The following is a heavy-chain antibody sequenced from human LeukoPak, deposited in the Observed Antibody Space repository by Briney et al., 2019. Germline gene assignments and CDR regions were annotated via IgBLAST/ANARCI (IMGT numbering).Heavy chain of an antibody. CDR1: GGSISDYY. CDR3: ARGLRGYRFGPFDY. V-gene: IGHV4-59*01. Sequence: PSETLSLTCTVSGGSISDYYWSWIRQPPGKGLEWIGYIYYSGSTSYNPSLKSRVTISVDTSKNRLSLELSSVTAADAAVYYCARGLRGYRFGPFDYWGQGTLVPVSS. J-gene: IGHJ4*02. CDR2: IYYSGST. D-gene: IGHD5-18*01.